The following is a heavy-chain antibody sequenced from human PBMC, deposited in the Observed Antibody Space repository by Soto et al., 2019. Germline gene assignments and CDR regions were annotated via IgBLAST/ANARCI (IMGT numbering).Heavy chain of an antibody. D-gene: IGHD2-15*01. CDR1: GYTFTSYD. CDR2: IIPILGIA. CDR3: VRVLGYCRGGSGYGGFGY. Sequence: SVKVSCKASGYTFTSYDINWVRQATGQGLEWMGRIIPILGIANYAQKFQGTVTMTRDTSTSTVYMELSSLTSEDTAVYYCVRVLGYCRGGSGYGGFGYWGQGTLVTVSS. J-gene: IGHJ4*02. V-gene: IGHV1-69*04.